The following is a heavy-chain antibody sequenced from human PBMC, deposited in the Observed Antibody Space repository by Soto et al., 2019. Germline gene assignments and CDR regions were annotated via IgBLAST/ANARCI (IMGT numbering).Heavy chain of an antibody. J-gene: IGHJ4*02. CDR3: AHRRNVYNNSGLDF. Sequence: QITLKESGPTLVKPTQTLTLTCTCSGFSLSTSGVSVGWIRQPPGKALEWLGVINWDDDKRFNPSLRSRLTITKDTSKNQVVLTMTNMDPVDTATYYCAHRRNVYNNSGLDFWGQGTLVTVSS. CDR2: INWDDDK. D-gene: IGHD3-22*01. V-gene: IGHV2-5*02. CDR1: GFSLSTSGVS.